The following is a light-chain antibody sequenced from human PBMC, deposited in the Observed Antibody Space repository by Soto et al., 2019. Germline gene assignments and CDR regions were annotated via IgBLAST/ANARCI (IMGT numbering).Light chain of an antibody. CDR3: QQFNSYSAIT. V-gene: IGKV1-13*02. CDR1: QGISSA. J-gene: IGKJ5*01. Sequence: AIQLTQSPSSLSASVGDRVTITCRASQGISSALAWYQQKTGKAPKLLIYDASSLESGVPSRFSGSGSGTDFTLTISSMQPEDFSAYYCQQFNSYSAITFGQGTRLEIK. CDR2: DAS.